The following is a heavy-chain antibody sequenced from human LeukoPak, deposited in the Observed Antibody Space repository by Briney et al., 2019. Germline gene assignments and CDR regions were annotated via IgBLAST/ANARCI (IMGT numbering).Heavy chain of an antibody. J-gene: IGHJ5*01. D-gene: IGHD1-7*01. CDR1: GFTFNYAW. Sequence: GGSLRLSCAASGFTFNYAWMSWVRQVPGKGLEWIGRIKSKTDGGTTDYAAPVKGRFTISRDDSKNTLYLQMNSLKTEDTAVYYCSTIPSVIGNYPFDCWGQGTLVTVSS. V-gene: IGHV3-15*01. CDR2: IKSKTDGGTT. CDR3: STIPSVIGNYPFDC.